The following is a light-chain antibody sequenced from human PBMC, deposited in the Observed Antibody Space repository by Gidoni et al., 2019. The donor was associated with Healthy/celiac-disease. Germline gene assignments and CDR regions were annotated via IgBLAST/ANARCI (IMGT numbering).Light chain of an antibody. V-gene: IGKV1-39*01. CDR3: QQSYSTPGT. J-gene: IGKJ5*01. CDR2: AAS. Sequence: DIQLTQSPSSLSASVGDRVTITCRASQSISSYVNWYQQNPGKAPKRLIYAASSLQSGVPSRFSGSGSGTDFTLTISSLQPEDFATYYCQQSYSTPGTFGQGTRLEIK. CDR1: QSISSY.